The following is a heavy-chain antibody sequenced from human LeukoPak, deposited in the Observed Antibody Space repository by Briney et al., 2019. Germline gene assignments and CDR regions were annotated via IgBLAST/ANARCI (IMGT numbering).Heavy chain of an antibody. CDR3: ARDTLWYFDY. J-gene: IGHJ4*02. V-gene: IGHV3-30-3*01. CDR2: ISYDGSNK. Sequence: GRSLRLSCAASGFTFSSYAMHWVRQAPGKGLEWVAVISYDGSNKYYADSVKGRFTISRDNSKNTLYLQMNSLRAEDTAVYYCARDTLWYFDYWGQGTLVTVSS. D-gene: IGHD2/OR15-2a*01. CDR1: GFTFSSYA.